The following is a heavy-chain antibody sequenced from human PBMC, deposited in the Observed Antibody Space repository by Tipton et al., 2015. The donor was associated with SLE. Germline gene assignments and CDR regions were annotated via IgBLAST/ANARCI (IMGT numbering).Heavy chain of an antibody. CDR3: ARTADCSRTSCYSGWGYFQH. D-gene: IGHD2-2*01. CDR1: GFTFSSYA. J-gene: IGHJ1*01. Sequence: SLRLSCAASGFTFSSYAMHWVRQAPGKGLEWVAVISYDGSNKYYADSVKGRFTISRDNSKNTLYLQMNSLRAEDTAVYYCARTADCSRTSCYSGWGYFQHWCQGTLVTVSS. CDR2: ISYDGSNK. V-gene: IGHV3-30*04.